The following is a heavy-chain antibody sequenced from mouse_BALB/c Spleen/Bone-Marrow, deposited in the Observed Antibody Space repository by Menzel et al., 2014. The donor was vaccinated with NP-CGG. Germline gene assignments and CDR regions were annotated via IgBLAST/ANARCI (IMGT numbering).Heavy chain of an antibody. CDR1: GFNIKDTY. J-gene: IGHJ4*01. CDR2: IDPANGNT. D-gene: IGHD4-1*01. CDR3: ARWEYYAMDY. Sequence: EVQLQQSGAELVKPGASVKLSCTASGFNIKDTYMHWVKQRPEQGLEWIGRIDPANGNTKYDPKFQGKATITADTTSNTAYLQLSSLTSEDTAVYYCARWEYYAMDYWGQGTSVTVSS. V-gene: IGHV14-3*02.